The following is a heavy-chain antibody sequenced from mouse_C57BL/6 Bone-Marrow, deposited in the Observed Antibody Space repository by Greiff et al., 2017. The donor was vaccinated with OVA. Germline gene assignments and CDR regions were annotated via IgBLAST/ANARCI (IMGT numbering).Heavy chain of an antibody. V-gene: IGHV1-81*01. J-gene: IGHJ1*03. CDR2: IYPRSGNT. CDR3: AGECYEGSHWYFDV. Sequence: QVQLQQSGAELARPGASVKLSCKASGYTFTSYGISWVKQRTGQGLEWIGEIYPRSGNTYYNEKFKGKATLTADKSSSTAYMELRSLTSEDSAVYLCAGECYEGSHWYFDVWGTGTTVTVSS. CDR1: GYTFTSYG. D-gene: IGHD1-1*02.